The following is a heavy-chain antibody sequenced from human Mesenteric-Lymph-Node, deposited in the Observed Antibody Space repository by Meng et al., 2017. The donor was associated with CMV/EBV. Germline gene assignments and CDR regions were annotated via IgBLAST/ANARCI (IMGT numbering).Heavy chain of an antibody. CDR1: GFNFRNYA. D-gene: IGHD3/OR15-3a*01. Sequence: GESLKISCAASGFNFRNYAMAWVRQAPGKGLEWVSTISGSGDNTYYADSVKGRFTISRDNSKNTLYLQMDSLRAEDTAVYYCAKGGLGWYFNYWGQGTLVTVSS. V-gene: IGHV3-23*01. CDR2: ISGSGDNT. CDR3: AKGGLGWYFNY. J-gene: IGHJ4*02.